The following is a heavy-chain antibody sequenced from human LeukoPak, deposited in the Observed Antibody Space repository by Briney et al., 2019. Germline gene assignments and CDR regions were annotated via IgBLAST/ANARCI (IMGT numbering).Heavy chain of an antibody. CDR3: ARERVGRGVLRYFADQGYFDL. D-gene: IGHD3-9*01. CDR2: MNPNSGNT. V-gene: IGHV1-8*03. Sequence: ASVKVSCKASGYTFTSYDINWVRQATGQGLEWMGWMNPNSGNTGYAQKFQGRVTITRNTSISTAYMELSSLRSEDTAVYYCARERVGRGVLRYFADQGYFDLWGRGTLVTVSS. CDR1: GYTFTSYD. J-gene: IGHJ2*01.